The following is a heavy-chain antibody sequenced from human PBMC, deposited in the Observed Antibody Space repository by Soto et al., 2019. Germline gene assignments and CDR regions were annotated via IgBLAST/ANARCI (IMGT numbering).Heavy chain of an antibody. V-gene: IGHV3-23*01. J-gene: IGHJ4*02. CDR1: GSTFNNYA. CDR2: ISGSGGNT. CDR3: ATSPHQWYDF. D-gene: IGHD2-15*01. Sequence: GGSLRLSCAFSGSTFNNYAMTWVRQAPGKGLEWVSSISGSGGNTYYADSVKGRFTISRDNSKNTLYLQMNIVRDDDTAVYYCATSPHQWYDFWGQGTQVTVSS.